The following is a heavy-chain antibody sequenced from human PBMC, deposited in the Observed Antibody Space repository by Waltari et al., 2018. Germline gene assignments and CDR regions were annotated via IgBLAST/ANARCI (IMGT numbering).Heavy chain of an antibody. V-gene: IGHV1-24*01. CDR3: ARDQGLMVVVIGRGYYYGMDV. CDR1: GYTLTELS. CDR2: FEPEGGET. J-gene: IGHJ6*02. D-gene: IGHD3-22*01. Sequence: QVQLVQSGAEVKKPGASVKVSCKVSGYTLTELSMHWVRQAPGKGLEWLGGFEPEGGETSYAQKFQGRVTMTEDTSTDTAYMELSSLRSEDTAVYYCARDQGLMVVVIGRGYYYGMDVWGQGTTVTVSS.